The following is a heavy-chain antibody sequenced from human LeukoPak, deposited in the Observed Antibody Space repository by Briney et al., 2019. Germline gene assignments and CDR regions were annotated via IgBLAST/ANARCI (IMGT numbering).Heavy chain of an antibody. CDR2: INPNSGGT. CDR1: GYTFTGYY. J-gene: IGHJ4*02. CDR3: ARGRHITMIVAFWD. D-gene: IGHD3-22*01. Sequence: ASVKVSCKASGYTFTGYYMHWVRQAPGQGLEWMGWINPNSGGTNYAQKFQGRVTMTRDTSISTAYMELSRLRSDDTAVYYCARGRHITMIVAFWDWGQGTLVTVSS. V-gene: IGHV1-2*02.